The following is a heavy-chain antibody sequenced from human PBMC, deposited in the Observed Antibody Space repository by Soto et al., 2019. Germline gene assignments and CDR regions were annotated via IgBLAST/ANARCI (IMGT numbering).Heavy chain of an antibody. J-gene: IGHJ3*02. CDR1: GFTFSSYE. V-gene: IGHV3-48*03. CDR3: ARPTLRNYQWYAFDI. Sequence: GGSLRLSCAASGFTFSSYEMNWVRQAPGKGLEWVSYISSSGSTIYYADSVKGRFTISRDNAKNSLYLQMNSLRAEDTAVYYCARPTLRNYQWYAFDIWGQGTMVTVSS. D-gene: IGHD2-8*01. CDR2: ISSSGSTI.